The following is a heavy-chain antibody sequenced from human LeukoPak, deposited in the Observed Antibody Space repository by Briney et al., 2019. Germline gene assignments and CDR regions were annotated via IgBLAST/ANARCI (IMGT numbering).Heavy chain of an antibody. V-gene: IGHV3-66*01. Sequence: ASVRLSGKAARATCSGRAKSSVGHAPGKRKEWVSVIYSGGSTYYADSVKGRFTISRDNSKNTLYLQMNSLRAEDTAVYYCARELALYYYGMDVWGQGTTVTVSS. CDR3: ARELALYYYGMDV. CDR1: RATCSGRA. J-gene: IGHJ6*02. CDR2: IYSGGST.